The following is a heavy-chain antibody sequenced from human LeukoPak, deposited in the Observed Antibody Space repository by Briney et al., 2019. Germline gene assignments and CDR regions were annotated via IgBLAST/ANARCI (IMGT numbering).Heavy chain of an antibody. J-gene: IGHJ4*02. D-gene: IGHD6-19*01. CDR3: ARAPSSGWEVCYFDY. Sequence: GGSLRLSCAASGFTFSNHWMSWVRQAPGKGLEWVANIKPDGSEKNYVDSVKGRFTISRDNARNSLYLQMNTLRADDTAVYYCARAPSSGWEVCYFDYWGQGTLVTVSS. V-gene: IGHV3-7*01. CDR1: GFTFSNHW. CDR2: IKPDGSEK.